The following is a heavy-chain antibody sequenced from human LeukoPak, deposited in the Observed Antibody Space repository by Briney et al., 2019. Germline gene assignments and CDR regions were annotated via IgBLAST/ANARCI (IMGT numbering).Heavy chain of an antibody. J-gene: IGHJ5*02. D-gene: IGHD3-9*01. CDR3: ARATSYDILTGYYSDWFDP. Sequence: ASVKVSCKASGYTFTGYYMHWVRQAPGQGLEWMGWINPNGGGTNYAQKFQGWVTMTRDTSISTAYMGLSRLRSDDTAVYYCARATSYDILTGYYSDWFDPWGQGTLVTVSS. CDR1: GYTFTGYY. CDR2: INPNGGGT. V-gene: IGHV1-2*04.